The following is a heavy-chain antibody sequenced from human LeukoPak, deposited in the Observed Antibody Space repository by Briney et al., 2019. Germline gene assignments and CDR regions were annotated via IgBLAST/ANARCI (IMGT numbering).Heavy chain of an antibody. J-gene: IGHJ5*02. CDR3: ARVEEMYNWFDP. D-gene: IGHD5-24*01. Sequence: SETLSLTCTVSGGSISSHYWSWIRQPPGKGLEWIGYIYYSGSTNYNPSLMSRVTISVDTSKNQFSLKLSSVTAADTAVYYCARVEEMYNWFDPWGQGTLVTVSS. V-gene: IGHV4-59*11. CDR1: GGSISSHY. CDR2: IYYSGST.